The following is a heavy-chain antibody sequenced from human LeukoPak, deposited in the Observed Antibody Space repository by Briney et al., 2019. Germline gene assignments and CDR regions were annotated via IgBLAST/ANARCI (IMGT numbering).Heavy chain of an antibody. CDR2: NSPSGSGT. V-gene: IGHV1-46*01. J-gene: IGHJ4*02. CDR1: GYTFTSYY. CDR3: ARDDNYGAGQPDD. D-gene: IGHD3-10*01. Sequence: ASVKVSCKASGYTFTSYYLHWVRQAPGQGLEWMGINSPSGSGTTYAQKFQGRVTMTRDTSTSTVYMELSSLRSDDTAVYYCARDDNYGAGQPDDWGQGTLVTVSS.